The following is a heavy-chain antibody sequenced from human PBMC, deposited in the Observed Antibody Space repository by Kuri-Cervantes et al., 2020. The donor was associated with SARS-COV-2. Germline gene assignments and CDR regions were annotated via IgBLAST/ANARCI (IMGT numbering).Heavy chain of an antibody. V-gene: IGHV1-3*01. CDR2: INAGNGNT. D-gene: IGHD3-22*01. CDR1: GYTFTSYG. CDR3: ARSGSGYQYYYYGMDV. J-gene: IGHJ6*02. Sequence: AAVPVSRMAPGYTFTSYGISWVRQAPGQRLEWMGWINAGNGNTKYSQKFQGRVTITRDTSASTAYMELSSLRSEDTAVYYCARSGSGYQYYYYGMDVWGQGTTVTVSS.